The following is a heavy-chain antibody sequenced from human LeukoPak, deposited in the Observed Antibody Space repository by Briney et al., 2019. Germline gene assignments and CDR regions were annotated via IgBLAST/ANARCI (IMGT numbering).Heavy chain of an antibody. Sequence: GGSLRLSCTASGFSFTNFAMSWVRQAPGRGPEWVSSMRGGGETFYADSVKGRFTLSRDDSRNTVYLQLNNLRVDDTAIYYCAKANWISNADAVWWGQGTQVTVSS. J-gene: IGHJ4*02. CDR2: MRGGGET. V-gene: IGHV3-23*01. CDR3: AKANWISNADAVW. CDR1: GFSFTNFA. D-gene: IGHD1-1*01.